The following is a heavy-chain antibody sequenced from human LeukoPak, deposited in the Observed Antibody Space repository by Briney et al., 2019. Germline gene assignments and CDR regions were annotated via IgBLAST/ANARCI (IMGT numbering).Heavy chain of an antibody. Sequence: GGSLRLSCAASGFTFSNAWMSWVRQAPGKGLEWVGRIKSKTDGGTTDYAAPVKGRFTISRDDSKNTLYLQMNSLKTEDTAVYYCTTHSYDFWSGYRYFDYWGQGTLVTVSS. CDR3: TTHSYDFWSGYRYFDY. J-gene: IGHJ4*02. CDR1: GFTFSNAW. V-gene: IGHV3-15*01. CDR2: IKSKTDGGTT. D-gene: IGHD3-3*01.